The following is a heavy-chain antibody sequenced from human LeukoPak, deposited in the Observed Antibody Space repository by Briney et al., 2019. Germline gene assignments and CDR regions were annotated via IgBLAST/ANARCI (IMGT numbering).Heavy chain of an antibody. V-gene: IGHV4-59*12. CDR1: GGSISTYY. CDR3: ARGGYYGSGSYSYYYYGMDV. J-gene: IGHJ6*02. CDR2: IHYSGST. D-gene: IGHD3-10*01. Sequence: SETLSLTCTVSGGSISTYYWSWIRQPPAKGLEWIGYIHYSGSTNYSPSLRSRVTISVDTSKNQFSLKLSSVTAADTAVYYCARGGYYGSGSYSYYYYGMDVWGQGTTVTVSS.